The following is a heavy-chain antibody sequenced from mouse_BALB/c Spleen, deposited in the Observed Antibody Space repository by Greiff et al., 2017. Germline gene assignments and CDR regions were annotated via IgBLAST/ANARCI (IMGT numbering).Heavy chain of an antibody. D-gene: IGHD1-2*01. CDR2: IYPGDGST. J-gene: IGHJ4*01. CDR1: GYTFTSYD. Sequence: QVQLQQSGPELVKPGALVKISCTASGYTFTSYDINWVKQRPGQGLEWIGWIYPGDGSTKYNEKFKGKAKLTAVTSTSTAYMELSSLTNEDSAVYYCTSHYYYAMDYWGQGTSVTVSS. V-gene: IGHV1-66*01. CDR3: TSHYYYAMDY.